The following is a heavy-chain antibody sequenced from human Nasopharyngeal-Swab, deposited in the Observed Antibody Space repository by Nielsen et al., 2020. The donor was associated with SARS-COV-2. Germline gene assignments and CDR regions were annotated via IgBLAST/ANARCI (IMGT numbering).Heavy chain of an antibody. Sequence: WIRQSPSRGLEWLGRTYYSSKWYNDYAVSVKSRITINPDTSKNQFSLQLNSVTPEDTAVYYCARDLDSSSWYPYYFDYWGQGTLVTVSS. CDR3: ARDLDSSSWYPYYFDY. D-gene: IGHD6-13*01. V-gene: IGHV6-1*01. CDR2: TYYSSKWYN. J-gene: IGHJ4*02.